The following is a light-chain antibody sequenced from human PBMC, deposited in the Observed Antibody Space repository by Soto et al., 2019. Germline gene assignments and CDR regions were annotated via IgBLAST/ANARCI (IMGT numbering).Light chain of an antibody. V-gene: IGKV3-20*01. CDR1: QTFVSTY. CDR3: QQFGTSPLYT. CDR2: GAS. J-gene: IGKJ2*01. Sequence: ESVLTQSQGTLSLSPGERVTLSCRASQTFVSTYLAWYQQRPGQSPRLLIYGASRRASGIPDRFRGSGSGTDFTLTISSLEPEDFAVYYCQQFGTSPLYTFGQGTKLDIK.